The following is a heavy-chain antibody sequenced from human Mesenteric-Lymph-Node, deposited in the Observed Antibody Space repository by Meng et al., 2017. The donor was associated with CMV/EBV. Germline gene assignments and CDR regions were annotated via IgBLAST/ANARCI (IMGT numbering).Heavy chain of an antibody. CDR1: GFTVSNNY. CDR3: ARDNGRTGGATTDY. D-gene: IGHD1-26*01. V-gene: IGHV3-53*01. J-gene: IGHJ4*02. Sequence: VASGFTVSNNYMSWVRQAPGKGLEWVSVIYSGGATYYADPVKGRFTISRDNSKNTLYLQMNSLRAEDTAIYYCARDNGRTGGATTDYWGQGTLVTV. CDR2: IYSGGAT.